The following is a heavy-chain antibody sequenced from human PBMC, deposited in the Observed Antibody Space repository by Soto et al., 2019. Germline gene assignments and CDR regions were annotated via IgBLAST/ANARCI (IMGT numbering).Heavy chain of an antibody. CDR1: GYSFTSYW. Sequence: RESLKISCKGSGYSFTSYWISWVRQMPGKGLEWMGRIDPSDSYTNYSPSFQGHVTISADKSISTAYLQWSSLKASDTAMYYCARPAPSRYCSGGSCSDSYSYYMDVWGKGTTVTVSS. V-gene: IGHV5-10-1*01. CDR2: IDPSDSYT. CDR3: ARPAPSRYCSGGSCSDSYSYYMDV. J-gene: IGHJ6*03. D-gene: IGHD2-15*01.